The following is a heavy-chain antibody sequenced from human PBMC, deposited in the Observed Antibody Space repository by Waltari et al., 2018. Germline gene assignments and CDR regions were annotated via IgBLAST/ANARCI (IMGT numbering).Heavy chain of an antibody. CDR3: ARDDHFWSGHPHYMDV. J-gene: IGHJ6*03. CDR2: ISYDGSKK. CDR1: GFPFSSYA. V-gene: IGHV3-30-3*01. Sequence: QVQLVESGGGAVQPGRSLRLSCAVSGFPFSSYAFHWVRQAPGKGLEWVAVISYDGSKKYYADFVKGRFTISRDNSKNTAYMQMESLRDEDTAIYYCARDDHFWSGHPHYMDVWGKGTTVIVSS. D-gene: IGHD3-3*02.